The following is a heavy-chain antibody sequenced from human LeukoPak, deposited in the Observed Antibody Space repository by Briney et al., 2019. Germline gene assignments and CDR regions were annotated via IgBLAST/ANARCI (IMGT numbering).Heavy chain of an antibody. J-gene: IGHJ4*02. CDR2: LYSGIT. V-gene: IGHV4-30-2*01. D-gene: IGHD2-2*01. CDR1: GGSISSDDSS. CDR3: ARDVVAARGSFDY. Sequence: PSQTLSLTCTVSGGSISSDDSSWSRIRQPPGKGLEWIGYLYSGITFYNPSLRSRVTISPDMSRNQFSLKLRSVTAADTAVYYCARDVVAARGSFDYWGQGTLVTVSS.